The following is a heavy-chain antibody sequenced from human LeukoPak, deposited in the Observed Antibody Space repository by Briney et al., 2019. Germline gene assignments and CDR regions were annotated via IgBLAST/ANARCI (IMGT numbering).Heavy chain of an antibody. Sequence: ASVKVSCEASGYTFTTYAIHWVRQAPGQRLEWLGWINTGNGDTRYSQTFQGRVTITRDTSASTAYMELSSLRPEDTAMYYCARDMGSGSLHYWGQGTLVTVSS. D-gene: IGHD1-26*01. V-gene: IGHV1-3*04. CDR2: INTGNGDT. J-gene: IGHJ4*02. CDR3: ARDMGSGSLHY. CDR1: GYTFTTYA.